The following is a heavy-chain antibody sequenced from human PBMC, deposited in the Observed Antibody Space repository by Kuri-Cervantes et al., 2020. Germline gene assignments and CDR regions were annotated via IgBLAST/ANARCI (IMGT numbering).Heavy chain of an antibody. Sequence: GSLRLSCTVSGGSISSYYWNWIRQPPGKGLEWIGYMSYSGTTNYNPSLQSRVTMSVDTSKNQFSLKLSSVTAADTAVYYCARKGNYGDYFYAFDIWGQGTMVTVSS. J-gene: IGHJ3*02. CDR2: MSYSGTT. CDR1: GGSISSYY. CDR3: ARKGNYGDYFYAFDI. D-gene: IGHD4-17*01. V-gene: IGHV4-59*13.